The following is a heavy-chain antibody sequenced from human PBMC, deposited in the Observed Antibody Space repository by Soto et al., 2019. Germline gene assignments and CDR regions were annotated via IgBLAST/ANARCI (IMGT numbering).Heavy chain of an antibody. CDR1: GYSLTSHW. CDR2: IYPGDSDT. Sequence: GDSLKISWKGSGYSLTSHWIGWVRQMPGKGLEWMGIIYPGDSDTRYSPSFQGQVTISADKSISTAYLQWSSLKASDTAMYYCARQLPPYYFDYWGQGTLVTVSS. D-gene: IGHD1-26*01. V-gene: IGHV5-51*01. CDR3: ARQLPPYYFDY. J-gene: IGHJ4*02.